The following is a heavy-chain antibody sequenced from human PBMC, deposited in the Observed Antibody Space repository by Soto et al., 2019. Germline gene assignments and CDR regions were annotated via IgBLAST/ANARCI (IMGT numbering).Heavy chain of an antibody. V-gene: IGHV3-74*01. CDR1: GFTFSRYS. CDR3: ARDFWYSSSINYFDY. Sequence: GGSLRLSCAASGFTFSRYSMNWVRQAPGKGLVWVSRINSDGSSTSYADSVKGRFTISRDNAKNTLYLQMNSLRAEDTAVYYCARDFWYSSSINYFDYWGQGTLVTVSS. J-gene: IGHJ4*02. D-gene: IGHD6-6*01. CDR2: INSDGSST.